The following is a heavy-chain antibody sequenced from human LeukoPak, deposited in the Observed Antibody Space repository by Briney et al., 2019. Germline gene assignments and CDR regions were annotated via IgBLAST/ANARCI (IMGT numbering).Heavy chain of an antibody. V-gene: IGHV3-30*18. Sequence: LSLTCTVSGDSISPYYWSWIRQPPGKGLEWVAVISYDGSNKYYTDSVKGRFTISRDNSKNTLYLQMNSLRAEDTAVYYCAKAPKGIVTGSWFDSWGQGTLVTVSS. J-gene: IGHJ5*01. CDR1: GDSISPYY. D-gene: IGHD2-21*02. CDR2: ISYDGSNK. CDR3: AKAPKGIVTGSWFDS.